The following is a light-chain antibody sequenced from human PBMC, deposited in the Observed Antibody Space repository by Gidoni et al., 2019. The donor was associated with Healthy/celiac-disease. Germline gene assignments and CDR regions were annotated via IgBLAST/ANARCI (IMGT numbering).Light chain of an antibody. CDR3: QQYYSTPVT. V-gene: IGKV4-1*01. CDR2: WAS. CDR1: QSVLYSSNNKNY. J-gene: IGKJ4*01. Sequence: DIVMTPSPASLAVSLGERATINCKSSQSVLYSSNNKNYLAWYQQKPGQPPKLLIYWASTRESGVPDRFSGSGSGTDFTLTISSLQAEDVAVYYCQQYYSTPVTFGGGTKVEIK.